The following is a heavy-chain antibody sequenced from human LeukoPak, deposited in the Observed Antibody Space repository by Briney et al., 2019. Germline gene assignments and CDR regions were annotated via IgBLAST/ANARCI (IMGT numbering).Heavy chain of an antibody. CDR2: INHSGST. D-gene: IGHD2-2*01. V-gene: IGHV4-34*01. J-gene: IGHJ3*02. CDR3: ASLWPYQLSAFDI. Sequence: PSETLSLTCAVYGGSFSGYYWSWIRQPPGKGLEWIGEINHSGSTNYNPSLKSRVTISVGTSKNQFSLKLSSVTAADTAVYYCASLWPYQLSAFDIWGQGTMVTVSS. CDR1: GGSFSGYY.